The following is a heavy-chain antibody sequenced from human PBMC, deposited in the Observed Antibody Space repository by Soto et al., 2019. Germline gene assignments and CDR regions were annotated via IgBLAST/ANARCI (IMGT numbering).Heavy chain of an antibody. CDR2: ISAYNGDT. CDR1: GYTFTTYG. V-gene: IGHV1-18*04. J-gene: IGHJ3*02. CDR3: ARVDTLNVAFDI. Sequence: QVQLVQSGAEVKKPGASVKVSCRASGYTFTTYGITWVRQAPGQGLEWMGWISAYNGDTYYAQKLQGRVTLTADTSTSTAYVELRSLRSADTALYYCARVDTLNVAFDIWGQGTMVTVSS.